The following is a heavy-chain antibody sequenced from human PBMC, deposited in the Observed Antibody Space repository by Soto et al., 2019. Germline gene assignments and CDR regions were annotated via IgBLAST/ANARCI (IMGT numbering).Heavy chain of an antibody. CDR1: GGSIICIYYY. D-gene: IGHD1-20*01. J-gene: IGHJ4*02. CDR2: VFYTGFT. Sequence: PSETLSLTCSCSGGSIICIYYYWGCLLQSPWKGPDWIGRVFYTGFTSYNPSLESRVSVSVDTSKNQFSLKVSGVSAADTAVYYCATSQKGYNWNYFDHWGQGALVTAPQ. V-gene: IGHV4-39*01. CDR3: ATSQKGYNWNYFDH.